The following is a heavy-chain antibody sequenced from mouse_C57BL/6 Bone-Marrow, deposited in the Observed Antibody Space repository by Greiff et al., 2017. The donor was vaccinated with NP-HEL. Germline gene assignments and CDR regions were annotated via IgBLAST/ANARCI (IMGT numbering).Heavy chain of an antibody. CDR1: GYTFTDYY. D-gene: IGHD2-10*02. CDR3: ARCEYGNYPYYFDY. J-gene: IGHJ2*01. V-gene: IGHV1-26*01. CDR2: INPNNGGT. Sequence: EVQLQQSGPELVKPGASVKISCKASGYTFTDYYMNWVKQSHGKSLEWIGDINPNNGGTSYNQKFKGKATLTVDNSSSTVYMELNSLTSEDSAVYYCARCEYGNYPYYFDYWGQGTTLTVTS.